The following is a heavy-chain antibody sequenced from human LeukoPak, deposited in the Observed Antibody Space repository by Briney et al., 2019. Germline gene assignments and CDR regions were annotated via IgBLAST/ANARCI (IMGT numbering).Heavy chain of an antibody. CDR3: ARKQRGSSGWYPN. J-gene: IGHJ4*02. CDR1: GGSFSGYY. CDR2: INHSGST. D-gene: IGHD6-19*01. Sequence: PSETLSLTCAVYGGSFSGYYWNWIRQPPGKGLEWIGEINHSGSTNYNPSLKSRVTTSVDTSENQFSLKLSSVTAADTAVYYCARKQRGSSGWYPNWGQGTLVTVSS. V-gene: IGHV4-34*01.